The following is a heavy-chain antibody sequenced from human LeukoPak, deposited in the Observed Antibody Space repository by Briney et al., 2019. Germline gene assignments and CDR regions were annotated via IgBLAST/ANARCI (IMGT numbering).Heavy chain of an antibody. D-gene: IGHD3-10*01. V-gene: IGHV1-69*05. CDR2: IITIFGTT. CDR3: ASTSHGSGSYYNNDYYYDMDV. Sequence: SLKVSCKASGGTFISYAISWVRQAPGQGLEWMGGIITIFGTTTYAPKFQGRVTITTDESTSTAYMELSSLRSEDTAVYYCASTSHGSGSYYNNDYYYDMDVWGKGTTVTISS. CDR1: GGTFISYA. J-gene: IGHJ6*03.